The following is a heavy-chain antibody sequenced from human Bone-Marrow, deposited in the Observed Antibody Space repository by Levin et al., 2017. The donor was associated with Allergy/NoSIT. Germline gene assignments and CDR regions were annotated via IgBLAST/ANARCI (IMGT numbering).Heavy chain of an antibody. CDR2: IKSKTNGEAT. V-gene: IGHV3-15*01. D-gene: IGHD1-26*01. CDR1: GFTFSNAW. Sequence: PGGSLRLSCAASGFTFSNAWMSWVRQAPGKGLEWLALIKSKTNGEATEYGATAKGRFTISRDDSKTTLYLQMHNLKTEDTAVYYCTAPQYSGTYYPYYFDYWGQGTQVTVSS. J-gene: IGHJ4*02. CDR3: TAPQYSGTYYPYYFDY.